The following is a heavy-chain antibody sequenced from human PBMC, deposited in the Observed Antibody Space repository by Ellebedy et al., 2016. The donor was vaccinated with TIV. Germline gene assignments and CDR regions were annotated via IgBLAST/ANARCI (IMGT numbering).Heavy chain of an antibody. J-gene: IGHJ5*02. CDR1: GYTFTSYD. CDR3: ARDLGYGSGSRVWFDP. V-gene: IGHV1-18*01. D-gene: IGHD3-10*01. Sequence: ASVKVSXXASGYTFTSYDINWVRQATGQGLEWMGWINPNSGGTNYAQKLQGRVTMTTDTSTSTAYMELRSLRSDDTAVYYCARDLGYGSGSRVWFDPWGQGTLVTVSS. CDR2: INPNSGGT.